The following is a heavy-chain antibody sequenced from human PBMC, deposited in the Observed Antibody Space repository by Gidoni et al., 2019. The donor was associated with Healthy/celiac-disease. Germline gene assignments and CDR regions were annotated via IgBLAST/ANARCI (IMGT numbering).Heavy chain of an antibody. CDR2: ISGSGGST. J-gene: IGHJ4*02. D-gene: IGHD1-26*01. Sequence: EVQLLESGGGLVQSGGSPRLSCAAPGFTFSSYAMSWVRQAPGKGLGWVSAISGSGGSTYYADSVKGRFTISRDNSKNTLYLQMNSLRAEDTAVYYCAKAWELPWFDYWGQGTLVTVSS. V-gene: IGHV3-23*01. CDR3: AKAWELPWFDY. CDR1: GFTFSSYA.